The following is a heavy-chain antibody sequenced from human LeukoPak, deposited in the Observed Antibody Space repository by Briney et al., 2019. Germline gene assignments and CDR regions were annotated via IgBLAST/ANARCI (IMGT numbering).Heavy chain of an antibody. D-gene: IGHD3-22*01. CDR1: GFPFNGYY. Sequence: ASVKVACKASGFPFNGYYMHWVRQAPGQGLEWMGWINPNSGDANYAQKFQGRVTMTRDTSISTAYMELGRLRSDDTAVYHCAREGDSSADAFDIWGQGTMVTVSS. V-gene: IGHV1-2*02. CDR3: AREGDSSADAFDI. CDR2: INPNSGDA. J-gene: IGHJ3*02.